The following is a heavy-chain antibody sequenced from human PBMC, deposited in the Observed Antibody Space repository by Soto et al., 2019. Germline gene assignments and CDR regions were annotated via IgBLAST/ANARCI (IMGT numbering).Heavy chain of an antibody. Sequence: SVKVSCKASGFTFTSSAVQWVRQARGQRLEWIGWIVVGSGNTNYAQKFQERVTITRDMSTSTAYMELSSLRSEDTAVYYCAAATHPGGNWNYEGSWGPGPLATVYS. CDR2: IVVGSGNT. J-gene: IGHJ5*02. CDR3: AAATHPGGNWNYEGS. D-gene: IGHD1-7*01. V-gene: IGHV1-58*01. CDR1: GFTFTSSA.